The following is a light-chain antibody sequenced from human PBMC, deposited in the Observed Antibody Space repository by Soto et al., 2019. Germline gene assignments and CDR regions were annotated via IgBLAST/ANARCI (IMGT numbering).Light chain of an antibody. CDR3: QKYNSAPLT. J-gene: IGKJ4*01. CDR1: QGIGVY. CDR2: AAS. Sequence: DIQMTQSPSSLSASLGDRVTITCRASQGIGVYLAWFQQKPGNVPKLLIYAASTLQSGVPSRFSGSGSGTDFNLNLSSLQPEDVATYYWQKYNSAPLTFGGGTKVEIK. V-gene: IGKV1-27*01.